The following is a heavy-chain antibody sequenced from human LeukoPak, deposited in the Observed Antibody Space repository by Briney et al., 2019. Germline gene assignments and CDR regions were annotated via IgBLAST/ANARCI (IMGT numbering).Heavy chain of an antibody. J-gene: IGHJ3*02. CDR1: GGTFSSYA. D-gene: IGHD5-12*01. CDR3: ARDGISGYDGAFDI. Sequence: GASVKVSCKASGGTFSSYAISWVRQAPGQGLEWMGGIIPIFGTANYAQKFQGRVTITADESTSTAYMELSSLRSEDTAVYFCARDGISGYDGAFDIWGQGTMVTVSS. CDR2: IIPIFGTA. V-gene: IGHV1-69*01.